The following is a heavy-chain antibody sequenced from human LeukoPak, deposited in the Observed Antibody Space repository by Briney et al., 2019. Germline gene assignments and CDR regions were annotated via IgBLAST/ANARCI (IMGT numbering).Heavy chain of an antibody. CDR1: GGSISSSSYY. CDR2: IYSGDNT. CDR3: AREVAGYGMDV. Sequence: ETLSLTCTVSGGSISSSSYYWGWIRQPPGKGLEWVSVIYSGDNTYYADSVKGTFTISRDNSKNTLYLQMNSLRGEDTAVSYCAREVAGYGMDVWGQGTTVTVSS. D-gene: IGHD6-19*01. V-gene: IGHV3-66*01. J-gene: IGHJ6*02.